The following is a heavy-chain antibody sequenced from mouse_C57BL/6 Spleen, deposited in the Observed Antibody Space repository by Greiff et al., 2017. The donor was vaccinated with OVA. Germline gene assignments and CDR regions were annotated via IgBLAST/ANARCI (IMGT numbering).Heavy chain of an antibody. CDR3: ARQNYGSSYHYYAMDY. J-gene: IGHJ4*01. D-gene: IGHD1-1*01. V-gene: IGHV5-6*01. CDR2: ISSGGSYT. CDR1: GFTFSSYG. Sequence: DVQLVESGGDLVKPGGSLKLSCAASGFTFSSYGMSWVRQTPDKRLEWVATISSGGSYTYYPDSVKGRFTISRDNAKNTLYLQMSSLKSEDTAMYYCARQNYGSSYHYYAMDYWGQGTSVTVSS.